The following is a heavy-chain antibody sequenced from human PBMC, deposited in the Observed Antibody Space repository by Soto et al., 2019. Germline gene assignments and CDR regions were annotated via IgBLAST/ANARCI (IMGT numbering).Heavy chain of an antibody. J-gene: IGHJ3*02. D-gene: IGHD3-22*01. Sequence: ASVKVSCKASGYTFTSYGISWVRQAPGQGLEWMGWMNPNSGNTGYAQKFQGRVTMTRNTSISTAYMELSSLRSEDTAVYYCARDKEGSGYYYDAFDIWGQGTMVTVSS. CDR3: ARDKEGSGYYYDAFDI. CDR1: GYTFTSYG. CDR2: MNPNSGNT. V-gene: IGHV1-8*02.